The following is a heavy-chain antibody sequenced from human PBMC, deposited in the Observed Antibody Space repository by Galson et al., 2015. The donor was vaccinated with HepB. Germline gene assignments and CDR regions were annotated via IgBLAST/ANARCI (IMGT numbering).Heavy chain of an antibody. CDR3: ASCTHYDSRGGAFDI. CDR1: GGTFSSYT. J-gene: IGHJ3*02. Sequence: SVKVSCKASGGTFSSYTISWVRQAPGQGLEWMGRIIPILGIANYAQKFQGRVTITADKSTSTAYMELSSLRSEDTAVYYCASCTHYDSRGGAFDIWGQGTMVTVSS. D-gene: IGHD3-22*01. CDR2: IIPILGIA. V-gene: IGHV1-69*02.